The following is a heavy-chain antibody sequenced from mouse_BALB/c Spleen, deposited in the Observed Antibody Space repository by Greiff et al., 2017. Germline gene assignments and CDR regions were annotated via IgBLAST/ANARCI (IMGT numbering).Heavy chain of an antibody. J-gene: IGHJ2*01. D-gene: IGHD2-1*01. CDR1: GFTFSSYY. CDR2: INSNGGST. CDR3: ARQVYGNYYFDY. Sequence: EVQLVESGGGLVKLGGSLKLSCAASGFTFSSYYMSWVRQTPEKRLELVAAINSNGGSTYYPDTVKGRFTISRDNAKNTLYLQMSSLKSEDTALYYCARQVYGNYYFDYWGQGTTLTVSS. V-gene: IGHV5-6-2*01.